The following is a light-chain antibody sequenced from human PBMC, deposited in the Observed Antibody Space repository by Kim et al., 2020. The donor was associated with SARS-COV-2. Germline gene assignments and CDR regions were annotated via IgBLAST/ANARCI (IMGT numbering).Light chain of an antibody. V-gene: IGKV3-15*01. Sequence: EIVMTQSPATLSVSPGERATLSCRAGQSVSSSLAWYQQKPGQAPRLLIYGASTRATGIPARFSGSGSETEFTLTISSLQSEDFAVYYCHQYNNWPLTFGGGTKLEIK. J-gene: IGKJ4*01. CDR3: HQYNNWPLT. CDR2: GAS. CDR1: QSVSSS.